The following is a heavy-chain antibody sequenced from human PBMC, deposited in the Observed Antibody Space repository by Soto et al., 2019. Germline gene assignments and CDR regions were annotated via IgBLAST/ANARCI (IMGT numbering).Heavy chain of an antibody. CDR1: GFTFSDYY. J-gene: IGHJ6*03. D-gene: IGHD3-10*01. V-gene: IGHV3-11*01. Sequence: GGSLRLSCAASGFTFSDYYMSWIRQAPGKGLEWVSYISSSGSTIYYADSVKGRFTISRDNAKNSLYLQMNSLRAEDTAVYYCARGRITMVRGVPSGYYYYMDVWGKGTTVTVSS. CDR3: ARGRITMVRGVPSGYYYYMDV. CDR2: ISSSGSTI.